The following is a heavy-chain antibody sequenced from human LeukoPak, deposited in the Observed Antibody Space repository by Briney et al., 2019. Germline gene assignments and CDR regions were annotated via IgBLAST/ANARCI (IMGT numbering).Heavy chain of an antibody. CDR3: ARDRYSGSYPLDY. J-gene: IGHJ4*02. Sequence: GGSLRLSCAASRFTFSSYWMSWVRQAPGKGLEWVANIKQDGSEKYYVDSVKGRFTISRDNAKNSLYLQMNSLRAEDTAVYYCARDRYSGSYPLDYWGQGTLVTVSS. V-gene: IGHV3-7*03. CDR2: IKQDGSEK. D-gene: IGHD1-26*01. CDR1: RFTFSSYW.